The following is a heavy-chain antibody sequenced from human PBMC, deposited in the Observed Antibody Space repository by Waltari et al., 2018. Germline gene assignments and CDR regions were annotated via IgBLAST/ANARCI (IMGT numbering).Heavy chain of an antibody. CDR1: GGSISSSSYY. V-gene: IGHV4-39*07. J-gene: IGHJ4*02. Sequence: QLQLQESGPGLVKPSETLSLTCTVSGGSISSSSYYWGWIRQPPGKGLGWIGSIYYSGSTYYNPSLKSRVTISVDTSKNQFSLKLSSVTAADTAVYYCARGVVVPAAIPHYYFDYWGQGTLVTVSS. CDR3: ARGVVVPAAIPHYYFDY. D-gene: IGHD2-2*02. CDR2: IYYSGST.